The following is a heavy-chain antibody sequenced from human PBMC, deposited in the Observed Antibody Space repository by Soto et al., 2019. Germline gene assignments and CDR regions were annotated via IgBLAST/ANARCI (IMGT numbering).Heavy chain of an antibody. J-gene: IGHJ4*02. CDR1: GGSISSYY. CDR3: AGDIWTGTGTFDY. Sequence: SETLSLTCTVSGGSISSYYWSWIRQPPGKGLEWIGYIYYSGSTNYNPSLKSRVTISVDTSKNQFSLKLSSVTAADTAVYYCAGDIWTGTGTFDYWGQGTLVTVSS. CDR2: IYYSGST. D-gene: IGHD3-9*01. V-gene: IGHV4-59*01.